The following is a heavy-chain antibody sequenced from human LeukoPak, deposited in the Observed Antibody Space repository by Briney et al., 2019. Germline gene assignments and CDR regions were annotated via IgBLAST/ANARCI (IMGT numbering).Heavy chain of an antibody. D-gene: IGHD6-19*01. Sequence: SQTLSLTCSVSGGSISSGTHYWSWIRQPAGKGLEWIGRLYTSGSTKYNPSLKSRVTISLDTSKNQFSLKLRSVTAADTAVYYCARDWETRVAVAGINYSYYYMDVWGKGTTVTVSS. V-gene: IGHV4-61*02. CDR3: ARDWETRVAVAGINYSYYYMDV. J-gene: IGHJ6*03. CDR1: GGSISSGTHY. CDR2: LYTSGST.